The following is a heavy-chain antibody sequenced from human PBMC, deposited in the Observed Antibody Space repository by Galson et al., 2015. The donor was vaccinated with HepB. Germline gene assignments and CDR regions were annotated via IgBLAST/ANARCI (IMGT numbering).Heavy chain of an antibody. D-gene: IGHD3-10*01. Sequence: SVKVSCKASGYTFTGYYMHWVRQAPGQGLEWMGWINPNSGGTNYAQKFQGRVTMTRDTSISTAYMELSRLRSDDTAVYYCARARITMVRGVIGNVYAYWGQGTLVTVSS. CDR3: ARARITMVRGVIGNVYAY. CDR2: INPNSGGT. CDR1: GYTFTGYY. J-gene: IGHJ4*02. V-gene: IGHV1-2*02.